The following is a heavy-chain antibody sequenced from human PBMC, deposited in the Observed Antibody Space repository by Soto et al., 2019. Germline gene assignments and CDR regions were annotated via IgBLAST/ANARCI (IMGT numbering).Heavy chain of an antibody. V-gene: IGHV1-3*01. CDR3: ARGPGGPDGPGDY. D-gene: IGHD2-15*01. J-gene: IGHJ4*02. Sequence: QVQLVQSGAEVKKPGASVKVSCKASGYTFTSYAMHWVRQAPGQRLEWMGWINAGNGNTKYSQKFQGXXTITRDTSASTAYMELSSLRSEDTAVYYCARGPGGPDGPGDYWGQGTLVTXSX. CDR2: INAGNGNT. CDR1: GYTFTSYA.